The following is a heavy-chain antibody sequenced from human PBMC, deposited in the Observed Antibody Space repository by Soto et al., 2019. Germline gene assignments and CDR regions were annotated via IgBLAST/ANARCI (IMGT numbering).Heavy chain of an antibody. CDR3: ARGAEYQLLSRDYFYGMDV. J-gene: IGHJ6*02. Sequence: QVQLVEAGGGVVQPGRSLRLSCGASGFTFNSHGMHWVRPAPGKGLEWVAVISYEGSNNFYAESVKGRFTISRDNSKNTLYLQINSLRREDTAVYYCARGAEYQLLSRDYFYGMDVWGQGTTVTVS. CDR1: GFTFNSHG. D-gene: IGHD2-2*01. CDR2: ISYEGSNN. V-gene: IGHV3-30*03.